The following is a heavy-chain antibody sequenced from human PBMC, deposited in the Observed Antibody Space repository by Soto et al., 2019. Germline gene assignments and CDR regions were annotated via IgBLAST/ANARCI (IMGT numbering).Heavy chain of an antibody. Sequence: EVQLVESGGGLVQPGRSLRLSCAASGFSFDGYAINWVRQPPGKGLEWVSGISWNSGNIDYADSVKGRFTISRDNAKNSLYLQMTSLRAEDTALYYCVKASTYSSSQGWFDPWGQGTMVTVSS. J-gene: IGHJ5*02. CDR2: ISWNSGNI. CDR1: GFSFDGYA. V-gene: IGHV3-9*01. D-gene: IGHD6-6*01. CDR3: VKASTYSSSQGWFDP.